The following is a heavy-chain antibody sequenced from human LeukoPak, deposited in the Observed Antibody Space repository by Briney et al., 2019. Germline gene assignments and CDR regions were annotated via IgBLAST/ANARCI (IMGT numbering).Heavy chain of an antibody. CDR3: ARRGGVEYSSGWYFDY. Sequence: SETLSLTCAVYGGSFSGYYWSWIRQPPGKGLEWIGEINHSGSTNYNPSLKSRVTISVDTTKNQFSLKLSSVTAADTAMYYCARRGGVEYSSGWYFDYWGQGTLVTVSS. CDR2: INHSGST. J-gene: IGHJ4*02. V-gene: IGHV4-34*01. CDR1: GGSFSGYY. D-gene: IGHD6-19*01.